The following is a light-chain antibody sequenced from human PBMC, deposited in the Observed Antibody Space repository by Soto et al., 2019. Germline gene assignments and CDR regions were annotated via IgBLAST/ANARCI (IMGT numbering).Light chain of an antibody. CDR1: QSVTSY. CDR3: QQYYDRPPIT. J-gene: IGKJ5*01. V-gene: IGKV3-15*01. CDR2: GAF. Sequence: EIVLTQSPATLSLSPGERATLSCRASQSVTSYFAWYQQKPGQAPRLLIHGAFTRATGVPARFSGGGSGTEFTLTISSLQSEDFAVYYCQQYYDRPPITFGQGHDWRL.